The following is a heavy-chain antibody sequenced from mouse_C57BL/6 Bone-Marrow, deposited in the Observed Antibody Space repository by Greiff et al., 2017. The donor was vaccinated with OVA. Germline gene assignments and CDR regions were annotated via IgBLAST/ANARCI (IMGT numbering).Heavy chain of an antibody. CDR1: GYTFTSYW. J-gene: IGHJ1*03. CDR3: ARGSLLRLTHFDV. D-gene: IGHD1-2*01. CDR2: IYPSDSET. V-gene: IGHV1-61*01. Sequence: QVQLQQPGAELVRPGSSVKLSCKASGYTFTSYWMDWVKQRPGQGLEWIGNIYPSDSETHYNQKFKDKATLTVDKSSSTAYMQLSSLTSEDSAVYYCARGSLLRLTHFDVWGTGTTVTVSS.